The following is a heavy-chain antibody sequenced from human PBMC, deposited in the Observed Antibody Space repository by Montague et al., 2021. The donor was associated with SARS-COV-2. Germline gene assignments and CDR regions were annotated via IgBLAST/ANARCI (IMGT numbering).Heavy chain of an antibody. CDR2: IYYSGST. V-gene: IGHV4-59*02. CDR3: ARAGGFYDYWSGYSSSAGFFDP. Sequence: SETLSLTCTVSGGSVSSYYWSWIRQSPGKGLQWPGYIYYSGSTDYNPSLKSRVTMSVDTSKNQLSLRLNSVTTADTAVYFCARAGGFYDYWSGYSSSAGFFDPWGQGILVTVSS. D-gene: IGHD3-3*01. J-gene: IGHJ5*02. CDR1: GGSVSSYY.